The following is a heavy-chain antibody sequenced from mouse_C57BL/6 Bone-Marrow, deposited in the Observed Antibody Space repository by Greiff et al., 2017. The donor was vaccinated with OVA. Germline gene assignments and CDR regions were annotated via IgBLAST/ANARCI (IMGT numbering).Heavy chain of an antibody. CDR3: AREDYYGSSKGVFPYYFDY. CDR2: IHPNSGST. CDR1: GYTFTSYW. V-gene: IGHV1-64*01. J-gene: IGHJ2*01. D-gene: IGHD1-1*01. Sequence: QVQLQQPGAELVKPGASVKLSCKASGYTFTSYWMHWVKQRPGQGLEWIGMIHPNSGSTNYNEKFKSKATLTVDKSSSTAYMQLSSLTSEDSAVYYCAREDYYGSSKGVFPYYFDYWGQGTTLTVSS.